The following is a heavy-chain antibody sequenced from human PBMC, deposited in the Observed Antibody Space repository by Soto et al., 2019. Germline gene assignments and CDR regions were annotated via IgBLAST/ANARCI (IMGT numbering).Heavy chain of an antibody. CDR2: INPSGGST. Sequence: ASVKVSCKASGYTITSYYMHWVRQAPGQGLEWMGIINPSGGSTGYAQKFQGRATMPRDTSTSTVYMELSSLRSEDTAVYYCARDRSDDKVWGSYSLGHGAFDIWGQGTMVTVS. J-gene: IGHJ3*02. CDR1: GYTITSYY. D-gene: IGHD3-16*01. CDR3: ARDRSDDKVWGSYSLGHGAFDI. V-gene: IGHV1-46*01.